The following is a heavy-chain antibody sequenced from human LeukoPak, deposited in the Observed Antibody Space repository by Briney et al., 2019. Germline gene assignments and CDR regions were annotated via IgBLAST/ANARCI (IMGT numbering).Heavy chain of an antibody. J-gene: IGHJ6*02. CDR3: AAVADTADYYGMDV. CDR1: GGSISSGSYY. CDR2: IYTSGNT. D-gene: IGHD6-19*01. V-gene: IGHV4-61*02. Sequence: PSETLSLTCTVPGGSISSGSYYWSWIRQPAGKTLEWIGRIYTSGNTNYNPPLKSRVTISVDTSKNQFSLKLSSVTVADTAVYYCAAVADTADYYGMDVWGQGTTVTVSS.